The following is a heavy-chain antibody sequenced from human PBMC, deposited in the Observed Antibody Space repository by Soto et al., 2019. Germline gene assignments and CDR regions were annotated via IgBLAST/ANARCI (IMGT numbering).Heavy chain of an antibody. CDR1: GFTFSDYY. CDR2: ISSSGSTI. D-gene: IGHD4-17*01. Sequence: PGGSLRLSCAASGFTFSDYYMSWIRQAPGKGLEWVSYISSSGSTIYYADSVKGRFTISRDNAKNSLYLQMNSLRAEDTAVYYWARSMTTVTDDAFDIWGQGTMVTVSS. CDR3: ARSMTTVTDDAFDI. V-gene: IGHV3-11*01. J-gene: IGHJ3*02.